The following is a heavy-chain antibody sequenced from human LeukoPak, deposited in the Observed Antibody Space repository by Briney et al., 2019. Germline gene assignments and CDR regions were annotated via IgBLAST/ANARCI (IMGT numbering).Heavy chain of an antibody. V-gene: IGHV1-2*02. Sequence: ASVKVSCKTSGYTFTGLGLYIHWVRQSRGQGLEWMGWINPRSGGTNYAQKFQGRVTMTRDTSISTAYMELSRLTSDDTAVYYCATDPTTAGTTRFDYWGQGTLVTVSS. CDR1: GYTFTGLGLY. J-gene: IGHJ4*02. CDR3: ATDPTTAGTTRFDY. CDR2: INPRSGGT. D-gene: IGHD1-1*01.